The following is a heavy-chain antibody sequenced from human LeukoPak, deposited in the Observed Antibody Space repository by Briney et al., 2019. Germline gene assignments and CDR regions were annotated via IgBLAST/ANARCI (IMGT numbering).Heavy chain of an antibody. Sequence: GGSLRLSCAASGFTFSSYAMSWVRQAPGKGLEWVSAISGSGGSTYYADSVKGRFTISRDNSKNTLYLQMNSLRAEDTAVYYCAKPPTKDYDILTGYHPFDYWGQGTLVTVSS. CDR1: GFTFSSYA. J-gene: IGHJ4*02. CDR3: AKPPTKDYDILTGYHPFDY. CDR2: ISGSGGST. D-gene: IGHD3-9*01. V-gene: IGHV3-23*01.